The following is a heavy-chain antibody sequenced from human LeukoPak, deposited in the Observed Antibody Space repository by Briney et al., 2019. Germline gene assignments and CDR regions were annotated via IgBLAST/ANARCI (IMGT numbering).Heavy chain of an antibody. Sequence: ASVKVSCKASGYTFTSYYMHWVRQAPGQGLEWMGIINPSGGSTSYAQKFQGRVTMTTDKSTSTAYMELSSLRSEDTAVYYCATTARRYCSGGSCYSGWFDPWGQGTLVTVSS. CDR3: ATTARRYCSGGSCYSGWFDP. D-gene: IGHD2-15*01. CDR2: INPSGGST. CDR1: GYTFTSYY. J-gene: IGHJ5*02. V-gene: IGHV1-46*01.